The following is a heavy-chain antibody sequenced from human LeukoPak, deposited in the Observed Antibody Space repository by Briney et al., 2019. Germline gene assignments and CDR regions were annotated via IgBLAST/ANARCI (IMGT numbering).Heavy chain of an antibody. CDR3: SRQLTYYDILTAYYVSYFDY. J-gene: IGHJ4*02. Sequence: GGSLRLSCAASGFTFSSSGMHWVRQAPGKGLEWVAFIRYDGSNKYYADSVKGRFTISRDNSKTMFYLRMDSLKAKDTAMFYCSRQLTYYDILTAYYVSYFDYWGQGTLVTVSS. D-gene: IGHD3-9*01. CDR2: IRYDGSNK. V-gene: IGHV3-30*02. CDR1: GFTFSSSG.